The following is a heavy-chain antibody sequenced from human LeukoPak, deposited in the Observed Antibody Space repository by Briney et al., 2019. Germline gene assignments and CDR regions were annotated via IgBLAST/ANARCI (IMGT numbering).Heavy chain of an antibody. CDR1: GFTFSSYW. CDR3: ARSNQADDY. Sequence: GGSLRLSCAASGFTFSSYWMHWVRQVPGKGLVWVARINPGGSNITYADSVKGRFTISRDNAKNTLYLQMDSLRAEDTGVYYCARSNQADDYWGQGTLVTVSS. J-gene: IGHJ4*02. D-gene: IGHD1-14*01. CDR2: INPGGSNI. V-gene: IGHV3-74*01.